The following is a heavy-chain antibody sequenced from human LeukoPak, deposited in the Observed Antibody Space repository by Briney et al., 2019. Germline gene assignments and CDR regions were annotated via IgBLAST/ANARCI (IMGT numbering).Heavy chain of an antibody. Sequence: GGSLRLTCAASGFTFSYYTMNWVRQAPGKGLEWVSSISRSSTYIYYADSLKGRFTISRDNAKDSLSLQMNSLRAEDTAVYYCARGDYGDYNFPFDYWGQGTPVTVSS. J-gene: IGHJ4*02. CDR2: ISRSSTYI. V-gene: IGHV3-21*01. CDR1: GFTFSYYT. D-gene: IGHD4-17*01. CDR3: ARGDYGDYNFPFDY.